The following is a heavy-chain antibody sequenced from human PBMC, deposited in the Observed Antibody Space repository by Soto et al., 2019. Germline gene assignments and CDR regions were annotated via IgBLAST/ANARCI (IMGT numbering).Heavy chain of an antibody. CDR3: ARRSSLSGYDYDDY. J-gene: IGHJ4*02. CDR1: GYTFTSYG. D-gene: IGHD5-12*01. V-gene: IGHV1-18*01. CDR2: ISAYNGNT. Sequence: QVQLVQSGAEVKKPGASVKVSCKASGYTFTSYGISWVRQAPGQGLEWMGWISAYNGNTNYAQKFQGRVTITADESTSTAYMELSSLRSEDTAVYYCARRSSLSGYDYDDYWGQGTLVTVSS.